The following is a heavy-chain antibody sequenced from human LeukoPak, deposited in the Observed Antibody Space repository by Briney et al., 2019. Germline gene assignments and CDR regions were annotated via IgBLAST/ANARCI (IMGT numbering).Heavy chain of an antibody. J-gene: IGHJ4*02. CDR3: AKPRYYDILTSYEDYFDN. V-gene: IGHV3-23*01. D-gene: IGHD3-9*01. Sequence: TGGSLRLSCAASGFTFSSYAMSWVRQAPGMGLEWVSAIRGSGGSTNYGDSVKGRFTISRDNSKNTLFLQVNSLRLEDTAMYYCAKPRYYDILTSYEDYFDNWGQGTLVTVSS. CDR2: IRGSGGST. CDR1: GFTFSSYA.